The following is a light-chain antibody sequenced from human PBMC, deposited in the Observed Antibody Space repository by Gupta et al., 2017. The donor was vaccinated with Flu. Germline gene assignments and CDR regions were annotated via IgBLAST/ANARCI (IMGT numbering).Light chain of an antibody. CDR3: RQRFLTTPI. J-gene: IGKJ4*01. CDR2: GSA. Sequence: PSFLTASVGARVPITCRASQTVHNLLNWNQQKTGKVPQQLMYGSATLQSGGPSRCSGSGAGTDVITPKSGLEADEVATVYCRQRFLTTPIFGGGTKVEIK. CDR1: QTVHNL. V-gene: IGKV1-39*01.